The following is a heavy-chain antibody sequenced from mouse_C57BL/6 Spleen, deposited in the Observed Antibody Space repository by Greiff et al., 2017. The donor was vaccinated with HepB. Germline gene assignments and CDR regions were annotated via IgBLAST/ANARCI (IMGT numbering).Heavy chain of an antibody. CDR3: ARYYGSRGLAY. D-gene: IGHD1-1*01. V-gene: IGHV1-52*01. Sequence: QVQLQQPGAELVRPGSSVKLSCKASGYTFTSYWLHWVTQRPIQGLEWIGNIDPSDSETHSNQQFTDKATLTVAKSSSTAYMQLSSRTSEDSAVYYCARYYGSRGLAYGGQGTLVTVAA. J-gene: IGHJ3*01. CDR2: IDPSDSET. CDR1: GYTFTSYW.